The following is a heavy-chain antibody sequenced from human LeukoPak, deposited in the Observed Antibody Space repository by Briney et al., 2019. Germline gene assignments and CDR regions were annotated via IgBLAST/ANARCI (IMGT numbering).Heavy chain of an antibody. Sequence: ASVKVSCKASGYTFTSHGISWVRQAPGQGLEWMGWINAGNGNTKYSQKFQGRVTITRDTSASTAYMELSSLRSEDTAVYYCVRGYSYGYSTRAFGIWGQGTMVTVSS. D-gene: IGHD5-18*01. CDR1: GYTFTSHG. V-gene: IGHV1-3*01. J-gene: IGHJ3*02. CDR2: INAGNGNT. CDR3: VRGYSYGYSTRAFGI.